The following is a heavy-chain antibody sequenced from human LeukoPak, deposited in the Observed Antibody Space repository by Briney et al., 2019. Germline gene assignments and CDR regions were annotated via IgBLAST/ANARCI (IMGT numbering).Heavy chain of an antibody. D-gene: IGHD6-13*01. CDR2: IYYTGST. J-gene: IGHJ5*02. V-gene: IGHV4-39*07. CDR3: ARGYSRLNWFDP. CDR1: GGSISSGGYY. Sequence: SETLSLTCTVSGGSISSGGYYWGWIRQPPGKGLEWIGTIYYTGSTYYNPSLKSRVTISIDTSKNQFSLKLSSVTAADTAVYYCARGYSRLNWFDPWGQGTLVTVSS.